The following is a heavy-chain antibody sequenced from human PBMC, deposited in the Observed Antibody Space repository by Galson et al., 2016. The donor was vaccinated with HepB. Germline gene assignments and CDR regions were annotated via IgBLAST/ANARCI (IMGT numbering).Heavy chain of an antibody. CDR1: GYDFSDYG. CDR3: ARMSDQIVLSNHHGLDV. D-gene: IGHD6-6*01. Sequence: SVKVSCKASGYDFSDYGISWVRQSPGQGLEWMGWISVYSGKAMYAQKFQDRVTFITDKSTTTAYMELRSLGYGDTAFYYCARMSDQIVLSNHHGLDVWGQGATVIVSS. J-gene: IGHJ6*02. V-gene: IGHV1-18*01. CDR2: ISVYSGKA.